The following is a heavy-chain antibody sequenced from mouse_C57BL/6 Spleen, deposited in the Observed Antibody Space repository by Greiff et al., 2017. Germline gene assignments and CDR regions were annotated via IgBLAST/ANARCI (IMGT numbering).Heavy chain of an antibody. Sequence: EVQLVESGPGMVKPSQSLSLTCTVTGYSITSGYDWHWIRHFPGNKLEWMGYISYSGSTNYNPSLKSRISITHDTSKNHFFLKLNSVTTEDTATYYCARDGAPYWYFDVWGKGTTVTVSS. CDR1: GYSITSGYD. CDR3: ARDGAPYWYFDV. CDR2: ISYSGST. V-gene: IGHV3-1*01. J-gene: IGHJ1*03.